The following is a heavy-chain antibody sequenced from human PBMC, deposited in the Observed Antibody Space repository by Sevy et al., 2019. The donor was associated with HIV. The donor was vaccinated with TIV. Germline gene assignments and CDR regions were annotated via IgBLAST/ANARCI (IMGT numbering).Heavy chain of an antibody. V-gene: IGHV3-30*18. J-gene: IGHJ6*02. CDR2: ISHDGINE. Sequence: GRSLRLSCIGSGFSFSYYDIHWVRQAPGKGLDWVALISHDGINEYYADSVKGRFTISRDNSKNTVYLEMNSLRNEDTAIYFCANAYSGSYSHSYLYALDVWGQGTTVTVSS. CDR1: GFSFSYYD. CDR3: ANAYSGSYSHSYLYALDV. D-gene: IGHD1-26*01.